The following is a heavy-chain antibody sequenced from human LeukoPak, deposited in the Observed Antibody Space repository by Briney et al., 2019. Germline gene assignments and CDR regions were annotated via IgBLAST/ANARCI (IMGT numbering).Heavy chain of an antibody. CDR1: GFAFSSYS. Sequence: GGSLRLSCAASGFAFSSYSMDLVRQAPGKGLEWVSSISSSSSYIYYADSVKGRFTISRDNAKNSLYLQMNSLRAEDTAVYYCARKPIYCGGDCYYFDYWGQGTLVTVSS. D-gene: IGHD2-21*01. J-gene: IGHJ4*02. CDR2: ISSSSSYI. CDR3: ARKPIYCGGDCYYFDY. V-gene: IGHV3-21*01.